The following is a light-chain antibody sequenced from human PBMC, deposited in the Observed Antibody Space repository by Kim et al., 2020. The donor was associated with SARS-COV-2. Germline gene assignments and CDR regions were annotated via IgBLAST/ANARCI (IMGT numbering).Light chain of an antibody. J-gene: IGKJ1*01. CDR1: QTMTDRY. V-gene: IGKV3-20*01. Sequence: SPGEGATLSCRASQTMTDRYLAWYQQKPGQAPRLLIYGASTRATGIPDRFSGSGSGTDFTLTISRLEPEDFGVYYCQQYGNSLRTFGQGTKVDIK. CDR3: QQYGNSLRT. CDR2: GAS.